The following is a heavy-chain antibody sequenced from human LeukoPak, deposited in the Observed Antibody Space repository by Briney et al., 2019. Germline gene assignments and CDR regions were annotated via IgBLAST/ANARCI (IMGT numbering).Heavy chain of an antibody. CDR3: ARDAGGAPFDI. D-gene: IGHD3-10*01. J-gene: IGHJ3*02. Sequence: GGSLRLSCAASGFTFSSYGMHWVRQAPGKGLEWVAVIWSDGSNKYYADSVKGRFTISRDNSKNTLYLEMNSLRAEDTALYYCARDAGGAPFDIWRQGTMVTVSS. CDR1: GFTFSSYG. V-gene: IGHV3-33*01. CDR2: IWSDGSNK.